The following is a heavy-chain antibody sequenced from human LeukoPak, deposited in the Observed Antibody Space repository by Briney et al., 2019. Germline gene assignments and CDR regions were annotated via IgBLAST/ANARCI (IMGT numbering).Heavy chain of an antibody. CDR2: MNPNSGNT. CDR1: GYTFTSYD. J-gene: IGHJ4*02. CDR3: ARYYYDSGPMDY. Sequence: ASVKVSCKASGYTFTSYDINWVRQATGQGLEWMGWMNPNSGNTGYAQKFQGRVTMTRNTSISTAYMELSSLRSEDTAVYYCARYYYDSGPMDYWGQGTLVTVSS. D-gene: IGHD3-22*01. V-gene: IGHV1-8*01.